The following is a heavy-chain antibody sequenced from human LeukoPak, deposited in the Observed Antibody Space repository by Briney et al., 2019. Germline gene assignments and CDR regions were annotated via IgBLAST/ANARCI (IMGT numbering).Heavy chain of an antibody. V-gene: IGHV3-9*01. J-gene: IGHJ4*02. Sequence: PGGSLRLSCAASGFTFSSYWMSWVRQAPGKGLEWVSGISWNSGSIGYADSVKGRFTISRDNAKNSLYLQMNSLRAEDTALYYCAKDSSSWYGYFDYWGQGTLVTVSS. CDR1: GFTFSSYW. CDR2: ISWNSGSI. D-gene: IGHD6-13*01. CDR3: AKDSSSWYGYFDY.